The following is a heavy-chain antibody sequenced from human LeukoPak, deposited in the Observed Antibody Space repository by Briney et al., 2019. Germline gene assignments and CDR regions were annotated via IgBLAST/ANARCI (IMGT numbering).Heavy chain of an antibody. J-gene: IGHJ4*02. CDR2: INHSGST. V-gene: IGHV4-34*01. CDR1: GGSFSGYY. Sequence: SETLSLTCAVYGGSFSGYYWSWIRQPPGKGLEWIGEINHSGSTNYNPSLKSRVTISVDTSKNQFSLKLSSVTAADTAVYYCARAKDIVVVPAATFDYWGQGTLVTVSS. CDR3: ARAKDIVVVPAATFDY. D-gene: IGHD2-2*01.